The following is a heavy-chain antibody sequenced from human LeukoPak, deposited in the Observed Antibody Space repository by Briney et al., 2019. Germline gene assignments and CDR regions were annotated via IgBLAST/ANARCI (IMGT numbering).Heavy chain of an antibody. D-gene: IGHD6-19*01. Sequence: GGSLRLSCGASGITFSSYSMNWVRQAPGKGLEWVSYISSSGSTKYYADSVKGRFTISRDNARNSLYLQMNSLRAEDTAVYYCARGGQWLALRDAFDIWGQGTMVTVSS. J-gene: IGHJ3*02. V-gene: IGHV3-48*01. CDR1: GITFSSYS. CDR2: ISSSGSTK. CDR3: ARGGQWLALRDAFDI.